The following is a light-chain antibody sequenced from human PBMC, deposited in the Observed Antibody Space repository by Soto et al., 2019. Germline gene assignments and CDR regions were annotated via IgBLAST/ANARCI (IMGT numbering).Light chain of an antibody. CDR3: QHYGYTLPNT. CDR1: QSISSR. CDR2: DAS. V-gene: IGKV3-20*01. Sequence: EIVLTQSPGTLSLSPGEGATLSCRASQSISSRLAWYQQKPGQAPRLLIYDASNRATGIPDRFSGSGSGADFTLTISRLETEAFAVYYCQHYGYTLPNTFGKGTKLEIK. J-gene: IGKJ2*01.